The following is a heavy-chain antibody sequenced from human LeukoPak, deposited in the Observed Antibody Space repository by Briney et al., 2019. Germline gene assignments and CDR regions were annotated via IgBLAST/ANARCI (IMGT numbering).Heavy chain of an antibody. Sequence: GGSLRLSCAASGFTFSSYAMRWVRQAPGKGLEWVAFIRYDGSNKYYADSVKGRFTISRDNSKNTLYLQMNSLRAEDTAVYYCAKDRSGDSDYWGQGTLVTVSS. CDR1: GFTFSSYA. CDR3: AKDRSGDSDY. V-gene: IGHV3-30*02. J-gene: IGHJ4*02. CDR2: IRYDGSNK. D-gene: IGHD4-17*01.